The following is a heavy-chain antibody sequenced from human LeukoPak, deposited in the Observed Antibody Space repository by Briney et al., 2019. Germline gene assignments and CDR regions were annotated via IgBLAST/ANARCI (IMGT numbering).Heavy chain of an antibody. V-gene: IGHV4-34*01. CDR3: ARGQDVTYYFDY. D-gene: IGHD3-16*01. J-gene: IGHJ4*02. CDR2: INHGGST. CDR1: GGSFSGYY. Sequence: SETLSLTCAVYGGSFSGYYWSWIRQPPGKGLEWIGEINHGGSTNYNPSLKSRVTISVDTSKNQFSLKLSSVTAADTAGYYCARGQDVTYYFDYWGQGTLVTVSS.